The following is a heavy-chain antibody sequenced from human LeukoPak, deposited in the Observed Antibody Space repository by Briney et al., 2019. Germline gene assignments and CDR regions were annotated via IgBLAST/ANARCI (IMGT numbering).Heavy chain of an antibody. J-gene: IGHJ6*02. V-gene: IGHV3-30-3*01. Sequence: GGSLRLSCAASGFTFSSYAMHWVRQAPGKGLEWVAVISYDGSNKYCADSVKGRFTISRDNSKNTLYLQMNSLRAEDTAVYYCARGLGGAYYGMDVWGQGTTVTVSS. CDR2: ISYDGSNK. CDR3: ARGLGGAYYGMDV. D-gene: IGHD3-16*01. CDR1: GFTFSSYA.